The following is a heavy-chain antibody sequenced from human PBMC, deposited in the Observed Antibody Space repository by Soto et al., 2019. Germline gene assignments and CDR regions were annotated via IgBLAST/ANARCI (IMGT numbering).Heavy chain of an antibody. Sequence: GGSLRLSFAASGFAFRVFAFHWVRQTPGKGLEWVSGITWNGVAMGYADSVKGRFTISRDDAKNSLYLQMNSLRPEDTALYYCAESFVTTHHLYQYMDVWGKGTSVTVSS. V-gene: IGHV3-9*01. CDR2: ITWNGVAM. D-gene: IGHD1-1*01. J-gene: IGHJ6*03. CDR3: AESFVTTHHLYQYMDV. CDR1: GFAFRVFA.